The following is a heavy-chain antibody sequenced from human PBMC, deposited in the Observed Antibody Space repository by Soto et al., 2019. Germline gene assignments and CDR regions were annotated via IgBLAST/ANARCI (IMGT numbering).Heavy chain of an antibody. CDR1: GGSFSGYY. V-gene: IGHV4-34*01. CDR3: ARAGSRITIFGVVPGSYGMDV. D-gene: IGHD3-3*01. J-gene: IGHJ6*02. CDR2: INHSGST. Sequence: PSETLSLTCAVYGGSFSGYYWSWIRQPPGKGLEWIGEINHSGSTNYNPSLKSRVTISVDTSKNQFSLKLSSVTAADTAVYYCARAGSRITIFGVVPGSYGMDVWGQGTTVTVSS.